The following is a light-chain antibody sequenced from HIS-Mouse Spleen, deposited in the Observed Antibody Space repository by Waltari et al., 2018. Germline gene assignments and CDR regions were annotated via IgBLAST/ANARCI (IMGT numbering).Light chain of an antibody. CDR1: QSVSSSY. CDR3: QQYGSSPPALT. V-gene: IGKV3-20*01. CDR2: GAS. Sequence: EIVLTQSPGTLSLSPGERATLSCRASQSVSSSYLAWYQQKPGQAPRLLIYGASSWATGIPDRFSGSGSGTDFTLTISRLEPEDFAVYYCQQYGSSPPALTFGGGTKVEIK. J-gene: IGKJ4*01.